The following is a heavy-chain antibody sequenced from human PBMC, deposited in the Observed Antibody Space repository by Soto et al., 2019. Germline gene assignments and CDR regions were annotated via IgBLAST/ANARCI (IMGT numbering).Heavy chain of an antibody. Sequence: GGPLRLSYAASGFTLSNFGMHWVRQDPGKGLEWVAVMSYDGSNKYYADSVKGRFTISRDNAENSLYLQMNSLGAEDTALYYCVRDQLYYYDIFGRPLNGFDIRGQGTMVTVSS. D-gene: IGHD3-22*01. V-gene: IGHV3-30*03. J-gene: IGHJ3*02. CDR1: GFTLSNFG. CDR2: MSYDGSNK. CDR3: VRDQLYYYDIFGRPLNGFDI.